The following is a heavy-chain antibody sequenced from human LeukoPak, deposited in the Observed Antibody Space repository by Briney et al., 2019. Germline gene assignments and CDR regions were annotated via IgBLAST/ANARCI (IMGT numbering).Heavy chain of an antibody. CDR3: ARAGWFSTTWHFDY. Sequence: SETLSLTCTVSGGSISSSSYYWGWIRQPPGKGLEWIGSIYYSGSTNYNPSLKSRVTISVDTSANEVSLRLSSVTAADTAVYYCARAGWFSTTWHFDYWGQGILVTVSS. V-gene: IGHV4-39*07. J-gene: IGHJ4*02. CDR2: IYYSGST. D-gene: IGHD6-19*01. CDR1: GGSISSSSYY.